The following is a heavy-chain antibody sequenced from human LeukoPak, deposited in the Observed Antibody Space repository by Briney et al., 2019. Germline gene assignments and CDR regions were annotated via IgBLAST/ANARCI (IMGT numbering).Heavy chain of an antibody. CDR1: GGSISSYY. V-gene: IGHV4-59*01. CDR3: ARNEGSIGWHYFDY. J-gene: IGHJ4*02. CDR2: IYYSGST. D-gene: IGHD6-19*01. Sequence: PSETLSLTCTVSGGSISSYYWSWIRQPPGKGLEWIGYIYYSGSTNYNPSLKSRVTISVDTSKNQFSLKLSSVTAADTAVYFCARNEGSIGWHYFDYWGQGTLVTVSS.